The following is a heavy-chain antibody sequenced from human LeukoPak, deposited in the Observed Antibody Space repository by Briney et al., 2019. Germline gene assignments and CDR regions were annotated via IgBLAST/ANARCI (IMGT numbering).Heavy chain of an antibody. CDR1: GFTFSSYS. J-gene: IGHJ6*03. D-gene: IGHD5-12*01. CDR2: ISHSSSTI. V-gene: IGHV3-48*01. Sequence: GGSLRLSCAASGFTFSSYSMNWVRQAPGKGLEWVSYISHSSSTIYYADSVKGRFTISSDNAKNTLYLQMNSLRTDDTAVYYCAKDLPRATGNGGYYMDVWGKGTTVIVSS. CDR3: AKDLPRATGNGGYYMDV.